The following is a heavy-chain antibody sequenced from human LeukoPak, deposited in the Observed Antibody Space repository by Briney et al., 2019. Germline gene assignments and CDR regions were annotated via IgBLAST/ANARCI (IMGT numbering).Heavy chain of an antibody. CDR3: ARDRGDPTIY. V-gene: IGHV3-7*01. CDR2: INQDRSEK. D-gene: IGHD2-21*01. J-gene: IGHJ4*02. CDR1: GFTFSRYW. Sequence: GGSLRLSCAASGFTFSRYWMSWVRQAPGKGLEWVANINQDRSEKYYVDSVKGRFTISRDNAKNSLYLQMSSLRAEDTAVYYCARDRGDPTIYWGQGTLVTVSS.